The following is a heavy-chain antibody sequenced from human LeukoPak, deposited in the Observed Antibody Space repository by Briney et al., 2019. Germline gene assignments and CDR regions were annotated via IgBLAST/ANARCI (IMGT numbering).Heavy chain of an antibody. D-gene: IGHD3-3*01. V-gene: IGHV3-23*01. CDR1: GFTISSYA. CDR3: AKSGSRFLEWLQNPYMDV. CDR2: ISGSGAST. Sequence: GGSLRLSCAASGFTISSYAMSRLRQAPGKGLEWVSAISGSGASTYYADSVKGRFTISRDNSKNTLYLQMNSLRAEDTAVYYCAKSGSRFLEWLQNPYMDVWGKGTTVTVSS. J-gene: IGHJ6*03.